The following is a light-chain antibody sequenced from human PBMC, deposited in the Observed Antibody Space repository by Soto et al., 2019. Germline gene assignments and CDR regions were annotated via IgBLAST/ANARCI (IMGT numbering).Light chain of an antibody. CDR3: CSYAGSFTYWV. CDR2: DVS. Sequence: QSALTQPRSVSGSPGQSVTISCTGTSSDVGGYNYVSWYQQHPGKAPKVMIYDVSKRPSGVPDSFSGSKSGNTASLTIFGLQAEDEAEYYCCSYAGSFTYWVFGGGTKLPVL. V-gene: IGLV2-11*01. J-gene: IGLJ3*02. CDR1: SSDVGGYNY.